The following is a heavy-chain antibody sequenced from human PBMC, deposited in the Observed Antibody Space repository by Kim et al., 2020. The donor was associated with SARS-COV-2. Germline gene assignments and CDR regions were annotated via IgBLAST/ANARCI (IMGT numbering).Heavy chain of an antibody. Sequence: TDYAAPVKGRFTISRDDSKNTLYLQMNSLKTEDTAVYYCTTEVPTSAFDIWGQGTMVTVSS. V-gene: IGHV3-15*01. CDR3: TTEVPTSAFDI. CDR2: T. J-gene: IGHJ3*02.